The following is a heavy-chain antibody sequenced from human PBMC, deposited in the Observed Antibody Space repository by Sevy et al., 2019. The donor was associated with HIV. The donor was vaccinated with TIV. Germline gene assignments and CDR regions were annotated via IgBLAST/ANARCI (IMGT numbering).Heavy chain of an antibody. CDR1: GFPFSNYA. J-gene: IGHJ6*02. Sequence: GGSLRLSCAASGFPFSNYAMSWVRQAPGKGLEWVPTPIGGGSRTYYADSVTGRFTISRDNSKNTLYLQMNSLRADDTAIYYCAKRRVQSGLSGGGANYGWDVCGHGTTVTVSS. CDR2: PIGGGSRT. CDR3: AKRRVQSGLSGGGANYGWDV. D-gene: IGHD2-15*01. V-gene: IGHV3-23*01.